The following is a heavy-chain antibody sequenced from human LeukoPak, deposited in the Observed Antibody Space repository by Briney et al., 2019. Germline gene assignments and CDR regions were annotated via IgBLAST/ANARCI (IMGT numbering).Heavy chain of an antibody. J-gene: IGHJ4*02. CDR3: ASRYRGRYDSSGYRDY. D-gene: IGHD3-22*01. CDR2: IYYSGST. V-gene: IGHV4-39*07. Sequence: SETLSLTCTVSGGSISSSSYYWGWIRQPPGKGLEWIGSIYYSGSTYYNPSLKSRVTISVDKSKNQFSLKLSSVTAADTAVYYCASRYRGRYDSSGYRDYWGQGTLVTVSS. CDR1: GGSISSSSYY.